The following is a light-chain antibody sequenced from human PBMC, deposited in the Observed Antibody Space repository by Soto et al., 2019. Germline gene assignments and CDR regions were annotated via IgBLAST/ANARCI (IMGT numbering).Light chain of an antibody. CDR1: QSVSNW. CDR2: AAS. J-gene: IGKJ1*01. Sequence: DFQMTQSPSNLSASVGERVTITCRASQSVSNWLAWYQQKSGKAPKRLIYAASSLQGGVPSRFSGSGSETEFTLTISSLQPEDFATYYCLQHSTYPVTFGQGTKV. V-gene: IGKV1-5*01. CDR3: LQHSTYPVT.